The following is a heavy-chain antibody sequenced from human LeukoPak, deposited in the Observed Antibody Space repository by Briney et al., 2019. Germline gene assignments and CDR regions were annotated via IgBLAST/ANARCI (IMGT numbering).Heavy chain of an antibody. CDR2: IDRSDSYT. CDR3: ARHRGSRGFDY. V-gene: IGHV5-10-1*01. J-gene: IGHJ4*02. CDR1: GYSFTSYW. D-gene: IGHD2-2*01. Sequence: GESLKISCKGSGYSFTSYWIGCVRQMPGKGLEWMGRIDRSDSYTNYSPSFQGHVTISADKSISTAYLQGSSLKASDTAMYYCARHRGSRGFDYWGQGTLVSVSS.